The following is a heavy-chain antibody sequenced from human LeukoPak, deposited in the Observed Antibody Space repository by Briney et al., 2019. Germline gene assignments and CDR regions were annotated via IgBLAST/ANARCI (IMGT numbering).Heavy chain of an antibody. V-gene: IGHV3-21*04. CDR1: GFTFSSYS. Sequence: GGSLRHSCAASGFTFSSYSMNWVRQAPGKGLEWVSSISSSSSYIYYADSVKGRFTISRDNAKNSLYLQMNSLKTEDTAVYYCTPMGPATVIPDDYWGQGTLVTVSS. CDR2: ISSSSSYI. D-gene: IGHD3-16*02. J-gene: IGHJ4*02. CDR3: TPMGPATVIPDDY.